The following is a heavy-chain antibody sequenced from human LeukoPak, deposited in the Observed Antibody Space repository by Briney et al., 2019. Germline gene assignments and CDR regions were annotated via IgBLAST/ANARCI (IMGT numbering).Heavy chain of an antibody. CDR2: FDPEDGET. J-gene: IGHJ6*02. V-gene: IGHV1-24*01. CDR3: ATRRPYCSSTSCYIDSMDV. Sequence: ASVKVSFKVSGYTHTELSMHWVRQAPGKGLDWMGGFDPEDGETIYAQKFQGRVTMTEDTSTDTAYMELSSLRSEDTAVYYSATRRPYCSSTSCYIDSMDVWGQGTTVTVSS. D-gene: IGHD2-2*01. CDR1: GYTHTELS.